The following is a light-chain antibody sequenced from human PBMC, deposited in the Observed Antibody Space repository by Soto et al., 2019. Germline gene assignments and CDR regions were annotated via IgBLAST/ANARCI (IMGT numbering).Light chain of an antibody. CDR3: SSYTSSSTLETV. V-gene: IGLV2-14*01. CDR2: DVS. Sequence: QSALTQPASVSGSPGQSITISCTGTSSDVGGYNYVSWYQQHPGKAPKLMIYDVSHRPSGVSNRFSGSKSGNTASLTISGLQAEDEADYYCSSYTSSSTLETVFGTGTKLTVL. CDR1: SSDVGGYNY. J-gene: IGLJ1*01.